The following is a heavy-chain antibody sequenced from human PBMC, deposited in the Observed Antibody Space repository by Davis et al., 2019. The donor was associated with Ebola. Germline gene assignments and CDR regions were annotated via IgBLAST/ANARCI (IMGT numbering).Heavy chain of an antibody. CDR1: GFTFSSYA. CDR3: ANLHLCGGDCYHTSDAFDI. CDR2: ISYDGSNK. J-gene: IGHJ3*02. Sequence: GESLKISCAASGFTFSSYAMHWVRQAPGKGLEWVAVISYDGSNKYYADSVKGRFTISRDNSKNTLYLQMNSLRAEDTAVYYCANLHLCGGDCYHTSDAFDIWGQGTMVTVSS. D-gene: IGHD2-21*02. V-gene: IGHV3-30-3*01.